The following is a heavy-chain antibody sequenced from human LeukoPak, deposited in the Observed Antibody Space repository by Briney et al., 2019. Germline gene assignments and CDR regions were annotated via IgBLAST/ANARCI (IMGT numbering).Heavy chain of an antibody. Sequence: SETLSLTCTVSGYSISSGYYWGWIRQPPGKGLEWIGSIYHSGSTYYNPSLKSRVTISVDTSKNQFSLTLSSVTAADTAVYYCARGFRGPNFDYWGQGTLVTVSS. CDR1: GYSISSGYY. CDR2: IYHSGST. V-gene: IGHV4-38-2*02. D-gene: IGHD3-10*01. J-gene: IGHJ4*02. CDR3: ARGFRGPNFDY.